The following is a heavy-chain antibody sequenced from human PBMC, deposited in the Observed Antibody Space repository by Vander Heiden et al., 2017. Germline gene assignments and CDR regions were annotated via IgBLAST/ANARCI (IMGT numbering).Heavy chain of an antibody. J-gene: IGHJ4*02. Sequence: EVQLVESGGGLVQPGGSLRLSCAASGFTFSSYSMNWVRQAPGKGLEWVSYISSSSSTKYYADSVKGRFTISRDNAKNSLYLQMSSLRDEDTAVYYCARVGWSLGFDYWGQGTLVTVSS. V-gene: IGHV3-48*02. CDR2: ISSSSSTK. CDR3: ARVGWSLGFDY. CDR1: GFTFSSYS. D-gene: IGHD7-27*01.